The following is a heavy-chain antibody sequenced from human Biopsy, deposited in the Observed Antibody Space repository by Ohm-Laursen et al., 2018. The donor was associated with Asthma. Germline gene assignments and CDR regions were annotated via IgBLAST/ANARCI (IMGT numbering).Heavy chain of an antibody. Sequence: ASVKVSCKSLGGTFNTYVIGWVRQAPGQGLEWMGGINSVFGTTTYPQKFQDRVTITADDSASTVYMELSSLRSEDTAVYYCARKAGSCISRTCYSLDFWGQGTLVIVSS. CDR1: GGTFNTYV. J-gene: IGHJ4*02. CDR2: INSVFGTT. CDR3: ARKAGSCISRTCYSLDF. D-gene: IGHD2-2*01. V-gene: IGHV1-69*13.